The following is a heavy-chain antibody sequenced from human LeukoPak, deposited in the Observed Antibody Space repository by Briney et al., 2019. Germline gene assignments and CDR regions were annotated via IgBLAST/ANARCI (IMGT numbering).Heavy chain of an antibody. CDR2: IWYDGSQK. CDR1: GYTFSSHG. J-gene: IGHJ4*02. CDR3: ARLYSSGWADY. V-gene: IGHV3-33*01. D-gene: IGHD6-19*01. Sequence: GGSLRRSCAASGYTFSSHGMYWVRQAPGKGLEWVALIWYDGSQKYYADSVKGRFTISRDNSKNTLSLQMDSLRAEDTAVYFCARLYSSGWADYWGQGTLVTVSS.